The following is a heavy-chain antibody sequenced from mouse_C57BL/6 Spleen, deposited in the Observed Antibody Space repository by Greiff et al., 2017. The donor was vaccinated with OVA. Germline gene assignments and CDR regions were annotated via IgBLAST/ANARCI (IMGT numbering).Heavy chain of an antibody. CDR1: GYAFSSSW. CDR2: IYPGDGAT. Sequence: VQLQPSGPELVKPGASVKISCKASGYAFSSSWMNWVKQRPGKGLEWIGRIYPGDGATNYNGQFKGKAKLTADKSSSTAYMKLSSLTSEDSAVYFCAYDYEGAMDYWGQGTSVTVSS. D-gene: IGHD2-4*01. J-gene: IGHJ4*01. CDR3: AYDYEGAMDY. V-gene: IGHV1-82*01.